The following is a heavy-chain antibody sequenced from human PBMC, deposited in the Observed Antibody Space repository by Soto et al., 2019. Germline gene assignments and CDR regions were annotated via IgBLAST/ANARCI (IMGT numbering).Heavy chain of an antibody. J-gene: IGHJ4*02. CDR2: TRNKANSYTT. D-gene: IGHD2-2*01. CDR1: GFTFSDHY. CDR3: TRVYCMSTRCRGFFDY. Sequence: EVQLVESGGGLVQPGGSLRLSCAASGFTFSDHYMDWVRQAPGKGLEWVGRTRNKANSYTTEYAASVKGRFTISRDESKNSLSLQMNSLTTEDTAVYYCTRVYCMSTRCRGFFDYWGQGTLVTVSS. V-gene: IGHV3-72*01.